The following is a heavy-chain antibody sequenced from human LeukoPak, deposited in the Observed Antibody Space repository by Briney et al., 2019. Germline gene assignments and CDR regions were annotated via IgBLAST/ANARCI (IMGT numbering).Heavy chain of an antibody. J-gene: IGHJ4*02. CDR2: IYYSGST. Sequence: KPSETLSLTCTGSGGSISCYYWSWIRQPPGKGLEWIGYIYYSGSTNYNPSLKSRVTISVDTSKNQFSLKLSSVTAADTAVYYCARHTGSGWPYHFDYWGQGTLVTVSS. CDR3: ARHTGSGWPYHFDY. V-gene: IGHV4-59*08. CDR1: GGSISCYY. D-gene: IGHD6-19*01.